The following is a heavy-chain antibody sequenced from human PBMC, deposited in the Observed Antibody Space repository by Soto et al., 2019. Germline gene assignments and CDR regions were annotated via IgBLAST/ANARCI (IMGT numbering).Heavy chain of an antibody. CDR2: INAGNGNT. D-gene: IGHD6-6*01. V-gene: IGHV1-3*01. CDR3: AREGGGQLDPYNQDWYFDL. J-gene: IGHJ2*01. Sequence: QVQLVQSGAEVKKPGASVKVSCKASGYTFTSYAMHWVRQAPGQRLEWMGWINAGNGNTKYSQKFQGRVTITRDTSAGTAYMELSSLRAEDTAVYYCAREGGGQLDPYNQDWYFDLWGRGTLVTVSS. CDR1: GYTFTSYA.